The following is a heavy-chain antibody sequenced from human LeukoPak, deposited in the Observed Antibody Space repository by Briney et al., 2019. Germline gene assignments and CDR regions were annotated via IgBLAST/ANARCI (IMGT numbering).Heavy chain of an antibody. CDR1: GGSFSGYY. Sequence: SETLSLTCAVYGGSFSGYYWSWIRQPPGKGLEWIGEINHSGSTNYNPSLKSRVTISVDTSKNQFSLKLSSVTAADTAVYYCARAIGGWYLREYFDYWGQGTLVTVSS. CDR2: INHSGST. J-gene: IGHJ4*02. D-gene: IGHD6-19*01. V-gene: IGHV4-34*01. CDR3: ARAIGGWYLREYFDY.